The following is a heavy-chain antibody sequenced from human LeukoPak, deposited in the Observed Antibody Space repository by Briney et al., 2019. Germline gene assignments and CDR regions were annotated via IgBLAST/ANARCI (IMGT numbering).Heavy chain of an antibody. CDR3: ARDGGLHTNFDY. V-gene: IGHV3-7*01. J-gene: IGHJ4*02. CDR1: GFTFRNYW. D-gene: IGHD2-15*01. CDR2: TKPDRTAE. Sequence: PGGSLRLSGAASGFTFRNYWMGWVRQAPGKGLEGVANTKPDRTAEYYADSVRGRFTTSRDNANNFLYLQMNSLRGEDTAVYYCARDGGLHTNFDYWGQGTLVTVSS.